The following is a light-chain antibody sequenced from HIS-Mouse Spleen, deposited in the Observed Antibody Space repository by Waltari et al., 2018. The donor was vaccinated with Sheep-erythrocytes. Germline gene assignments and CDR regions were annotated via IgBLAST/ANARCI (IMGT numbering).Light chain of an antibody. CDR3: QQSYSTPPLT. Sequence: DIQMTQSPSSLSAFVGDRVTITCRASQSISSYLNWYQQKPGKAPKLLIYAASSLQSGVPSRFSGSESGTDFTLTISSLQPEDFATYYCQQSYSTPPLTFGGGTK. J-gene: IGKJ4*01. CDR1: QSISSY. CDR2: AAS. V-gene: IGKV1-39*01.